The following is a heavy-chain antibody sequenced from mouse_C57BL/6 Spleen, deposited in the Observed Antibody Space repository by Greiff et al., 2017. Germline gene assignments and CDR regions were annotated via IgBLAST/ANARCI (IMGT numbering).Heavy chain of an antibody. CDR3: ARKGAYFPFYFDY. D-gene: IGHD2-10*01. CDR1: GYTFTDYN. Sequence: EVQLQQSGPELVKPGASVKMSCKASGYTFTDYNMHWVKQSHGKSLEWIGYINPNNGGTSYNQKFKGKATLTVNKSSSTAYMELRSLTSEDSAVYYCARKGAYFPFYFDYWGQGTTLTVSS. CDR2: INPNNGGT. V-gene: IGHV1-22*01. J-gene: IGHJ2*01.